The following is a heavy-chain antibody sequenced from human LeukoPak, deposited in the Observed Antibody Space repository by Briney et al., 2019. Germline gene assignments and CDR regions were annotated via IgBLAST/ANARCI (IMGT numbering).Heavy chain of an antibody. D-gene: IGHD3-10*01. Sequence: GESLKISCQGSGYSFTSYWIGWVRQMPGKGLEWMGIIYPGDSDTRYSPSFQGQVTISADKSISTAYLQWSSLKASDTAMYYCARLAREKHGSGSYYKLFSPNWWFDPWGQGTLVTVSS. CDR1: GYSFTSYW. CDR3: ARLAREKHGSGSYYKLFSPNWWFDP. J-gene: IGHJ5*02. V-gene: IGHV5-51*01. CDR2: IYPGDSDT.